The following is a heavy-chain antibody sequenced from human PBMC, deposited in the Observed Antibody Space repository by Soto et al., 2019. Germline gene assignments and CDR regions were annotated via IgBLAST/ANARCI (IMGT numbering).Heavy chain of an antibody. Sequence: SETLSLTCTVSGGSISSSSYYWGWIRQPPGKGLEWIGSIYYSGSTYYNPSLKSRVTISVDTSKNQFSLKLSSVTAADTAVYYCARTDLTPDWSVPYYFDYWGQGTLVTVSS. J-gene: IGHJ4*02. CDR2: IYYSGST. D-gene: IGHD3-9*01. CDR1: GGSISSSSYY. V-gene: IGHV4-39*01. CDR3: ARTDLTPDWSVPYYFDY.